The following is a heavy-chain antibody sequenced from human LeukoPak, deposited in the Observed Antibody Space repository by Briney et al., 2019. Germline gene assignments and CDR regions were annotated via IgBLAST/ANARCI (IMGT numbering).Heavy chain of an antibody. D-gene: IGHD2-21*02. V-gene: IGHV4-34*01. CDR3: ARDRRTGVIVVVTALDY. J-gene: IGHJ4*02. CDR2: INHSGST. Sequence: SETLSLTCAVYGGSFSGYYWSWIRQPPGKGLEWIGEINHSGSTNYNPSLKSRVTISVDTSKNQFSLKLSSVTAADTAVYYCARDRRTGVIVVVTALDYWGQGTLVTVS. CDR1: GGSFSGYY.